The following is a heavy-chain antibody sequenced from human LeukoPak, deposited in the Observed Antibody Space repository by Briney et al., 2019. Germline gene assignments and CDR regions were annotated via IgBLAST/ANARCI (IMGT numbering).Heavy chain of an antibody. CDR2: FDPEDGET. D-gene: IGHD3-22*01. CDR1: GYTLTELP. J-gene: IGHJ4*02. CDR3: ATDQVYDSSGYRIDY. V-gene: IGHV1-24*01. Sequence: ASVKVSCKVSGYTLTELPMHWVRQAPGKGLEWMGGFDPEDGETIYAQKFQGRVTMTGDTSTDTAYMELSSLRSEDTAVYYCATDQVYDSSGYRIDYWGRGTLVTVS.